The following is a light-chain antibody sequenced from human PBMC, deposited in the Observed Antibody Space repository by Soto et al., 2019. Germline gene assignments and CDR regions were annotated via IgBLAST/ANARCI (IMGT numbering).Light chain of an antibody. J-gene: IGKJ1*01. CDR2: AAS. Sequence: DIQMTQSPSTLSGSVGDRVTITCRASQSITSYLNWFQQKPGKAPKLLIYAASSLQSGVPSRFSGSGSGTDFTLTISSLEPEDFAVYYCQQRSSWPPWTFGQGTKVDIK. CDR1: QSITSY. CDR3: QQRSSWPPWT. V-gene: IGKV1-39*01.